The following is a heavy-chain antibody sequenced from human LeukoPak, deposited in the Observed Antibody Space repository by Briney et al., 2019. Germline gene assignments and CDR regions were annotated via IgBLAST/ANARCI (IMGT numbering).Heavy chain of an antibody. D-gene: IGHD2-2*01. V-gene: IGHV2-70*11. J-gene: IGHJ3*02. Sequence: SGPTLVNPTQTLTLTCTFSGFSLSTSGMCVSWIRQPPGKALEWLARIDWDDDKYYSTSLKTRLTISKDTSKNQVVLTMTNMDPVDTATYYCARTFTQSSSTSCYGAAFDIWGQGTMVTVSS. CDR3: ARTFTQSSSTSCYGAAFDI. CDR2: IDWDDDK. CDR1: GFSLSTSGMC.